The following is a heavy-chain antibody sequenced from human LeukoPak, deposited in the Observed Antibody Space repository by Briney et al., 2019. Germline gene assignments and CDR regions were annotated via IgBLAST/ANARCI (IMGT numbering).Heavy chain of an antibody. CDR1: GGSVSSHY. V-gene: IGHV4-59*02. J-gene: IGHJ4*02. CDR2: IYYSGGT. Sequence: SETLSLTRTLSGGSVSSHYWSWLRQPPGKGLEWIGYIYYSGGTNYNPSLKSRVTLSLDTSTNQFSLKVNSVTAADTAFYFCARALTAAGLDFWGQGVVVSISS. D-gene: IGHD6-25*01. CDR3: ARALTAAGLDF.